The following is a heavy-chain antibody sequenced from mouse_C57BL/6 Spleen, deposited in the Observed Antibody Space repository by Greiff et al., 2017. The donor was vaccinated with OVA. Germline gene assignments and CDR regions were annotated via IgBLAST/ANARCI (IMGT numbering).Heavy chain of an antibody. CDR3: ARYMADPFFYFDY. CDR1: GFTFTDYY. J-gene: IGHJ2*01. V-gene: IGHV7-3*01. CDR2: FRNKANGYNT. Sequence: EVQGVESGGGLVQPGGSLSLSCAASGFTFTDYYMSWVRQPPGKALEWLGFFRNKANGYNTEYSASVKGRFTIYRDDSHSILYLQMKSLRAEDSATYDCARYMADPFFYFDYWGQGTTLTVSS.